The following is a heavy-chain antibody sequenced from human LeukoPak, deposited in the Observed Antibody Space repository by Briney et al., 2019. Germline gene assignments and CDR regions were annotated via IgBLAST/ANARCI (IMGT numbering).Heavy chain of an antibody. J-gene: IGHJ3*02. CDR2: SYATGNA. CDR3: ARVLGIEAFDI. Sequence: PSQTLSLTCTVSGASISSGRYHWTWIRQPAGKGLEWIGRSYATGNANYNPSLKSRVTISIDRSNNQFSLTLTSVTAADTAVYYCARVLGIEAFDIWGQGTMVTVSS. CDR1: GASISSGRYH. V-gene: IGHV4-61*02. D-gene: IGHD7-27*01.